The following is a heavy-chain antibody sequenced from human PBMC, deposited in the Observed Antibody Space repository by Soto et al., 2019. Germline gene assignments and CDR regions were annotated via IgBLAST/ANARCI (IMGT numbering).Heavy chain of an antibody. V-gene: IGHV3-30*18. CDR2: ISFDGSNK. Sequence: PGGFLRLSCAASGFTFSDYGMHWVRQAPGKGLEWVAVISFDGSNKYYADSVKGRFTISRDNSKNTLYLQMNSLRAEDTAVYYCAKPPYYYDNSGYPSYFDYWGQGTLVTVSS. J-gene: IGHJ4*02. CDR3: AKPPYYYDNSGYPSYFDY. CDR1: GFTFSDYG. D-gene: IGHD3-22*01.